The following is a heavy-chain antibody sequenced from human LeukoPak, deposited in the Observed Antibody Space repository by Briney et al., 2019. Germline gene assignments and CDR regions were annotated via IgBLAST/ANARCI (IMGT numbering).Heavy chain of an antibody. J-gene: IGHJ4*02. Sequence: KPSETLSLTCAVYGGSFSGYYWSWIRQPPAKGLELIGEINHGGSTNYNPSLKSRVTISVDTSKNQFSLKLSSVTAADTAVYYCARTPISPIYDYVWGSYRSSLFDYWGQGTLVTVSS. CDR1: GGSFSGYY. CDR3: ARTPISPIYDYVWGSYRSSLFDY. CDR2: INHGGST. D-gene: IGHD3-16*02. V-gene: IGHV4-34*01.